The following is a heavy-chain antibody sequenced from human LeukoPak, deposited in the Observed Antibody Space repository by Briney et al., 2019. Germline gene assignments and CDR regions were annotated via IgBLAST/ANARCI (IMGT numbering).Heavy chain of an antibody. D-gene: IGHD1-1*01. CDR3: ARDTNAFVAI. J-gene: IGHJ3*02. CDR2: INPSGSNT. Sequence: ASLKLSYTASGYAFSSHNMHWVRQAPGQGLEWMGIINPSGSNTNYAQTVKGRVTMTRDNSTNTVYMQLSSLRAEDTAVYYCARDTNAFVAIWGQGTMVTVSS. V-gene: IGHV1-46*01. CDR1: GYAFSSHN.